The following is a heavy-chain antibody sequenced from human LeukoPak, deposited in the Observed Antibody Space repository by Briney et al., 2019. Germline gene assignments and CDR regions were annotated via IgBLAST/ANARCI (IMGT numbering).Heavy chain of an antibody. V-gene: IGHV3-30*18. CDR1: GFTFSSYG. CDR3: AKDPHRIYYYGMDV. J-gene: IGHJ6*02. Sequence: GRSLRLSCAASGFTFSSYGMHWVRQAPGKGLEWVAVISYDGSNKYYADSVKGRFTISRDNSKNTLYLQMNSLRAEDTAVYYCAKDPHRIYYYGMDVWGQGTTVTVSS. CDR2: ISYDGSNK.